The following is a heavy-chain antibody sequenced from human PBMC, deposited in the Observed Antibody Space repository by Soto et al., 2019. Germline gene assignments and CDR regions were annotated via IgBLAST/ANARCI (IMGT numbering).Heavy chain of an antibody. Sequence: GGSLRLSCATSGFTFSSFDMDWVRQAPGKGLEWVSSIHRASTYIYYADSVRGRFTISRDNAKSSLYLQMNSLTVEDTAVYYCGRRAVTTYHFFDYWGQGALVTVSS. V-gene: IGHV3-21*06. CDR2: IHRASTYI. CDR3: GRRAVTTYHFFDY. CDR1: GFTFSSFD. J-gene: IGHJ4*02. D-gene: IGHD4-17*01.